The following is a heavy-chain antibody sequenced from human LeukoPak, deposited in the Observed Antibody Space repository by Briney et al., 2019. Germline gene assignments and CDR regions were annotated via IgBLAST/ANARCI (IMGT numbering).Heavy chain of an antibody. CDR2: IWYDGSNK. CDR3: AKGDCSSTTCSLRPIGY. D-gene: IGHD2-2*01. Sequence: GGSLRLSCAASGFTFSSYGMHWVRQAPGKGLEWVAVIWYDGSNKYYADSVKGRFTISRDNSKNTLYLQMNSLRAEDTAVYYCAKGDCSSTTCSLRPIGYWGQGTLVTVSS. V-gene: IGHV3-33*06. CDR1: GFTFSSYG. J-gene: IGHJ4*02.